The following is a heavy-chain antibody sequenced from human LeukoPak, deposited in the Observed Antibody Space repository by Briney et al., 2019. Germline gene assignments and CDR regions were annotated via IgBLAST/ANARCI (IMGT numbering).Heavy chain of an antibody. J-gene: IGHJ3*02. CDR2: ISSSSSYI. CDR1: GINLSRHC. CDR3: ARAQGLAVAGPAFDI. D-gene: IGHD6-19*01. Sequence: GSLRLSCATSGINLSRHCKKWVRQAPGKGLEWVSSISSSSSYIYYADSVKGRFTISRDNAKNSLYLQMNSLRAEDTAVYYCARAQGLAVAGPAFDIWGQGTMVTVSS. V-gene: IGHV3-21*01.